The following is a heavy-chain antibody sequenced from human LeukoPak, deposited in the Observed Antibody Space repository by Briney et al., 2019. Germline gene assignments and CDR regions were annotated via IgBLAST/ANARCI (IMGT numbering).Heavy chain of an antibody. J-gene: IGHJ4*02. V-gene: IGHV4-4*02. Sequence: GSLRLSCAASGFTVSSNYMSWVRQAPGKGLEWIGEIHPSGSTRYNPSLKSRLSISIDKSNDQVSLKLSSVTAADTAVYYCATYHDISSGYTFDSWGQGTLVTVSS. CDR3: ATYHDISSGYTFDS. CDR1: GFTVSSNY. CDR2: IHPSGST. D-gene: IGHD3-9*01.